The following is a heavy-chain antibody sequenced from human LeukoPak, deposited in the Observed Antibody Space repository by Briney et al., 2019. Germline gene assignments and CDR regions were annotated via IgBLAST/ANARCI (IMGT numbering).Heavy chain of an antibody. CDR2: ISSSSTI. CDR1: GFTFSSYS. D-gene: IGHD5-12*01. CDR3: ARDYNSGYVEYFGY. Sequence: PGGSLRLSCAASGFTFSSYSMNWVRQAPGKGLEWVSYISSSSTIYYADSVKGRFTISRDNAKNSLYLQMNSLRAEDTAVYYCARDYNSGYVEYFGYWGQGTLVTVSS. J-gene: IGHJ4*02. V-gene: IGHV3-48*01.